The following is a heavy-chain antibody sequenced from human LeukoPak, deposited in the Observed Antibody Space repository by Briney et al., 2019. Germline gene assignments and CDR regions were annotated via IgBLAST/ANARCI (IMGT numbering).Heavy chain of an antibody. CDR2: IKQDGSEK. D-gene: IGHD6-19*01. J-gene: IGHJ3*02. V-gene: IGHV3-7*01. CDR1: GFTFSSYW. CDR3: AREGEQWLVDAFDI. Sequence: GGSLRLSCAASGFTFSSYWMSWVRQAPGKGLEWVANIKQDGSEKYYVDSVKGRFTISRDNAKNSLYLQMNSLRAEDTAVYYCAREGEQWLVDAFDIWGQGTMVTV.